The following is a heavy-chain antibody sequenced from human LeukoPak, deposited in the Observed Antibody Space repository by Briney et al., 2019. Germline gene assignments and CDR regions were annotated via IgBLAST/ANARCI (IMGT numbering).Heavy chain of an antibody. V-gene: IGHV1-69*04. CDR2: IIPIFGIA. Sequence: XXXXXAXGGTFSSYAISWVRQAPGQGLEWMGRIIPIFGIANYAQKFQGRVTITADKSTSTAYMELSSLRSEDTAVYYCAAGGDSSGLDYWGQGTLVTVSS. J-gene: IGHJ4*02. CDR1: GGTFSSYA. CDR3: AAGGDSSGLDY. D-gene: IGHD3-22*01.